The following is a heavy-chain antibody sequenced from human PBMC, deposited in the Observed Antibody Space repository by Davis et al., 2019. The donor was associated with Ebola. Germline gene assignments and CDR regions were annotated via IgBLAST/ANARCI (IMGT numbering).Heavy chain of an antibody. CDR3: ARVGWNVVDGVAFDI. V-gene: IGHV3-21*01. J-gene: IGHJ3*02. D-gene: IGHD1-1*01. Sequence: PGGSLRLSCAASGFTFSNYSMNWVRQAPGKGLEWVSSISSSSSYIYYADSVKGRFTISRDNAKNSLYLQMNSLRAEDTAVYYCARVGWNVVDGVAFDIWGQGTMVTVSS. CDR1: GFTFSNYS. CDR2: ISSSSSYI.